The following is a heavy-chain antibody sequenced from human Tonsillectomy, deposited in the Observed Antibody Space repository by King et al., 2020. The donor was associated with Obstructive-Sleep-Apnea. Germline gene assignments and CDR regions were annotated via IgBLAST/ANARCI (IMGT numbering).Heavy chain of an antibody. V-gene: IGHV3-23*04. CDR1: GLTFSSYG. CDR2: ITRSGVTT. CDR3: AKYRGYGSDV. Sequence: VQLVESGGGLVQPGGSLRLSCEASGLTFSSYGMSWVRQAPGKGLEWVSLITRSGVTTYSADSMQGRFTISRENSRNTWYLQMNSLRAEDTAVYYCAKYRGYGSDVWGQGTLVT. D-gene: IGHD5-18*01. J-gene: IGHJ4*02.